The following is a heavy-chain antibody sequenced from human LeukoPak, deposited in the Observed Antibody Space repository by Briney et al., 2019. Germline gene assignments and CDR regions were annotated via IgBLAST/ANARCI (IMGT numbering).Heavy chain of an antibody. CDR2: ISYGGGA. D-gene: IGHD2-2*03. CDR1: GGSLSNFY. Sequence: KPSETLSLTCVVSGGSLSNFYWSWVRQPPGKGLEWLGYISYGGGATYNTTLKRRLSMSMDPSKNQFSLRLSSVTVADTALYYCARVGDTSGYFYYFDSWGQGTLVTVSS. V-gene: IGHV4-59*08. J-gene: IGHJ4*02. CDR3: ARVGDTSGYFYYFDS.